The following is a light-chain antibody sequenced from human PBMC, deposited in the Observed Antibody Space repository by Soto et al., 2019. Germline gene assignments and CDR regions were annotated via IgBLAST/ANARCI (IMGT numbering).Light chain of an antibody. CDR1: QSINTW. CDR3: QQYNDYPLT. V-gene: IGKV1-5*01. Sequence: DIQMTQSPSTLSASVGDRVTITCRASQSINTWLAWYQQKPGKAPKPVIYDASSLQSGVPSRVSGSGSGTEFTLTISSLQPDDFATYYCQQYNDYPLTFGGGTKVDIK. J-gene: IGKJ4*01. CDR2: DAS.